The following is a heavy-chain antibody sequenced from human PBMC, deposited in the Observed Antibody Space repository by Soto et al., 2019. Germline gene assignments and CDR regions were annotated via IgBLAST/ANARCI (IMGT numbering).Heavy chain of an antibody. CDR2: IIPIFGTA. J-gene: IGHJ3*02. CDR1: GCTFSSYA. D-gene: IGHD2-8*01. CDR3: ARNRHCTNGVCPSGAFDI. Sequence: VQLVQSGAEVKKPGSSVKVSCKASGCTFSSYAISWVRQAPGHGLEWMGGIIPIFGTANYAQKFQGRVTITADESTSTAYMELSSLRSEDTAVYYCARNRHCTNGVCPSGAFDIWGQGTMVTVSS. V-gene: IGHV1-69*01.